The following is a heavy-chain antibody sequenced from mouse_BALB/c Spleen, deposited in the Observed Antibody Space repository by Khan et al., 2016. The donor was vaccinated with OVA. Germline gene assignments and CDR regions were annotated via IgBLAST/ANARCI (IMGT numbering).Heavy chain of an antibody. CDR1: GFAFISYD. CDR2: ISSGGSYS. J-gene: IGHJ3*01. D-gene: IGHD2-10*01. CDR3: ARPSYYGNPWFTY. V-gene: IGHV5-9*02. Sequence: EVQLLETGGGLVKPGGSLKLSCAASGFAFISYDMSWVRQTPERRLEWVATISSGGSYSYYPDSVKGRFTISRDIDRKTLYLQMSSLRSEDTAFYYCARPSYYGNPWFTYWGQGTLVTVSA.